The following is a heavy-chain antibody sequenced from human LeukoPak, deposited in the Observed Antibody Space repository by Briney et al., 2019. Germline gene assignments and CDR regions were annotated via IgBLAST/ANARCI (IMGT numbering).Heavy chain of an antibody. V-gene: IGHV3-21*01. CDR1: GFTFSSYS. Sequence: PGGSLRLSCAASGFTFSSYSMNWVRQAPGKGLEWVSSISSSSSYIYYADSVKGRFTISRDNAKNSLYLQMNSLRAEDTAVYYCAREQDYVWGSYPVDYWGQGTLVTVSS. J-gene: IGHJ4*02. CDR2: ISSSSSYI. D-gene: IGHD3-16*01. CDR3: AREQDYVWGSYPVDY.